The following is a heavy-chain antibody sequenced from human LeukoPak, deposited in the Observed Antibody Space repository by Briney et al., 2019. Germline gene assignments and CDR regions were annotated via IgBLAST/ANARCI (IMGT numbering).Heavy chain of an antibody. CDR2: ISSSGSTI. CDR1: GFTFSTYG. V-gene: IGHV3-48*04. D-gene: IGHD3-10*02. J-gene: IGHJ6*04. CDR3: AELGITMIGGV. Sequence: GGSLRVSCAASGFTFSTYGMHWVRQAPGKGLEWVSYISSSGSTIYYADSVKGRFTISRDNAKNSLYLQMNSLRAEDTAVYYCAELGITMIGGVWGKGTTVTISS.